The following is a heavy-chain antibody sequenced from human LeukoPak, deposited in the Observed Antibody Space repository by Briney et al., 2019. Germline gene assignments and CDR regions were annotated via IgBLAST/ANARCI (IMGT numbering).Heavy chain of an antibody. CDR3: ARDPTTVTKGLDI. V-gene: IGHV4-59*11. CDR1: GDSFSSHY. Sequence: SDTLALPCTVSGDSFSSHYRSWIRHPPGKGLEWIEYIPYIGRTNYNTSLKSRITIPVDQTNNHFPLKLSSVTAADTAVYYCARDPTTVTKGLDIWGQGTMVTVSS. D-gene: IGHD4-17*01. CDR2: IPYIGRT. J-gene: IGHJ3*02.